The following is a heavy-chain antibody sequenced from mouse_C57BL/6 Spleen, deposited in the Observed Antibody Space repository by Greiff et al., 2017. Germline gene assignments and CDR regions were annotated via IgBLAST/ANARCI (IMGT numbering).Heavy chain of an antibody. CDR2: VYPGDGDT. CDR1: GYAFSSSW. Sequence: QVQLQQSGPELVKPGASVKISCKASGYAFSSSWMNWVKQRPGKGLEWIGRVYPGDGDTNYNGKFTGKATLTADKSSSTAYMQLSDLTSEESAVSFCARSGGYDGFAYWGQGTLVTVSA. CDR3: ARSGGYDGFAY. J-gene: IGHJ3*01. V-gene: IGHV1-82*01. D-gene: IGHD2-2*01.